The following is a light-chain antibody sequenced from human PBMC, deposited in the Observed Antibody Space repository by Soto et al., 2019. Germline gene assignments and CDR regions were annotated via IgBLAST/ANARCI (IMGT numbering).Light chain of an antibody. Sequence: EIVLTQSPGTLSLSPGERATLSCRASQSVSSSYLAWYQQKPGQAPRRLIYGASSSGTCIPDRCSGSGSGRAFTLTISRVEPDDFAVYYCQHRVTFGQGTKVEIK. CDR1: QSVSSSY. J-gene: IGKJ2*01. CDR3: QHRVT. CDR2: GAS. V-gene: IGKV3-20*01.